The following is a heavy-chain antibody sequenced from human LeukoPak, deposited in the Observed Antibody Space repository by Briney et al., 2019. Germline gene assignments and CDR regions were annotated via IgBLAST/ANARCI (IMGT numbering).Heavy chain of an antibody. CDR3: ARRVTYYYDTAGAFDI. Sequence: SETLSLTCGVSGGSISSGGYSWSWIRQPPGKGLEWIGYIYHSGSTYYNPSLKSRVTISVDRSKNQFSLKLSSVTAADTAVYYCARRVTYYYDTAGAFDIWGQGTMVTVSS. D-gene: IGHD3-22*01. CDR2: IYHSGST. J-gene: IGHJ3*02. CDR1: GGSISSGGYS. V-gene: IGHV4-30-2*01.